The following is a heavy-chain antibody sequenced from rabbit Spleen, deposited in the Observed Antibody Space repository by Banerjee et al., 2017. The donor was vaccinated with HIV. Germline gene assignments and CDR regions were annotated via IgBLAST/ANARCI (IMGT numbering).Heavy chain of an antibody. Sequence: QEQLEESGGDLVKPEGSLTLTCTASGFTLSGYWMCWVRQAPGKGLEWIACIYTGSSGSTYYASWAKGRFTISKTSSTVDLKMTSLTGADTATYFCARSVGGGGYFALWGPGTLVTVS. CDR2: IYTGSSGST. CDR3: ARSVGGGGYFAL. V-gene: IGHV1S45*01. CDR1: GFTLSGYW. D-gene: IGHD1-1*01. J-gene: IGHJ4*01.